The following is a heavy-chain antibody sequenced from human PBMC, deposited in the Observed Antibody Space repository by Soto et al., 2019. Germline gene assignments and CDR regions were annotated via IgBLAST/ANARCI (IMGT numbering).Heavy chain of an antibody. CDR2: ISYDGSNK. V-gene: IGHV3-30*18. D-gene: IGHD2-8*01. CDR1: GFTFSSYG. CDR3: AKDNGPSMTFDY. J-gene: IGHJ4*02. Sequence: PGGSLRLSCAASGFTFSSYGMHWVRQAPGKGLEWVAVISYDGSNKYYADSVKGRFTISRDNSKNTLYLQMNSLRAEDTAVYYCAKDNGPSMTFDYWGQGTLVTVSS.